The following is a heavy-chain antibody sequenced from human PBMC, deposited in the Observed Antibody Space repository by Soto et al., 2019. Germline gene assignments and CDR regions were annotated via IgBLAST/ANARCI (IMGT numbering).Heavy chain of an antibody. V-gene: IGHV2-5*02. CDR3: AHRQKAVTTPYNWFDP. CDR1: GFSLSTSGVG. CDR2: IYWDDDK. J-gene: IGHJ5*02. Sequence: QITLKESGPTLVKPTQTLTLTCTFSGFSLSTSGVGVGWIRQPPGKALEWLALIYWDDDKRYSPSLKSRLTITKDTSKNQVVLTMTNMDPVDTATYYCAHRQKAVTTPYNWFDPWGQGTLVTVSS. D-gene: IGHD4-17*01.